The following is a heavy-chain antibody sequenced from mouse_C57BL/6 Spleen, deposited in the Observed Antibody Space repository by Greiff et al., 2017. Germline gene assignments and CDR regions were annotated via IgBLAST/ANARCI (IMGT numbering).Heavy chain of an antibody. V-gene: IGHV5-17*01. CDR1: GFTFSDYG. D-gene: IGHD1-1*01. CDR3: ARAHYGSSHWYFDV. CDR2: ISSGSSTI. Sequence: EVKVEESGGGLVKPGGSLKLSCAASGFTFSDYGMHWVRQAPEKGLEWVAYISSGSSTIYYADTVKGRFTISRDNAKNTLFLQMTSLRSEDTAMFYCARAHYGSSHWYFDVWGPGTTVTVSS. J-gene: IGHJ1*01.